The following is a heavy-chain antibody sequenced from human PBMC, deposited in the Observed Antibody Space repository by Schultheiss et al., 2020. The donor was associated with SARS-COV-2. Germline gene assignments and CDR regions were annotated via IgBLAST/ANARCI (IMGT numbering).Heavy chain of an antibody. D-gene: IGHD3-22*01. Sequence: GGSLRLSCAASGFTFSSYSMNWVRQAPGKGLEWVSAISGSGGSTYYADSVKGRFTISRDNSKNTLYLQMNSLRAEDTAVYYCAKLYDSSGYYYFDYWGQGTLVTVS. J-gene: IGHJ4*02. CDR3: AKLYDSSGYYYFDY. CDR2: ISGSGGST. V-gene: IGHV3-23*01. CDR1: GFTFSSYS.